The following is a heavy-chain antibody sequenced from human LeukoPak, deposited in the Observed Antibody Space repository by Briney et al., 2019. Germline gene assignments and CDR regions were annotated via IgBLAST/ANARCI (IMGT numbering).Heavy chain of an antibody. Sequence: GGSLRLSCAASGFTFSDYSMDWVRQAPEKGLEWISYIGIDSGNTNYADSVKGRFTISGDKAKNSLYLQMNSLRVEDTAVYYCARDYKYAFDNWGQGTLVTVSS. D-gene: IGHD5-24*01. V-gene: IGHV3-48*01. CDR3: ARDYKYAFDN. CDR2: IGIDSGNT. CDR1: GFTFSDYS. J-gene: IGHJ4*02.